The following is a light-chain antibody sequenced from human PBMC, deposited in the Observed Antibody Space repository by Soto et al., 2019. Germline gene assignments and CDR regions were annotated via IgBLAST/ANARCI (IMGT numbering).Light chain of an antibody. V-gene: IGKV1-5*03. CDR3: QQYNSYWT. CDR1: QSISSW. J-gene: IGKJ1*01. CDR2: KAS. Sequence: DLQMTQSPSTLSASVGDRVTITCRASQSISSWLAWYQQKPGKAPKLLIYKASSLESGVQSRFSGSGSGTEFTLTISSLQPDDFATYYCQQYNSYWTFGQGTKVEIK.